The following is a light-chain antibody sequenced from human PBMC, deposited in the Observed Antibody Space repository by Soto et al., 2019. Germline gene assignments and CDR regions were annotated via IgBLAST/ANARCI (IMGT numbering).Light chain of an antibody. V-gene: IGKV3-11*01. CDR3: QQRSNWPT. CDR1: QSVSSY. CDR2: DAS. Sequence: EIFFTQSPATLSFSPGGRATPSCRASQSVSSYLAWYQQKPGQAPRLLIYDASNRATGIPARFSGSGSGTDFTLTISSLEPEDFAVYYCQQRSNWPTFGQGTKV. J-gene: IGKJ1*01.